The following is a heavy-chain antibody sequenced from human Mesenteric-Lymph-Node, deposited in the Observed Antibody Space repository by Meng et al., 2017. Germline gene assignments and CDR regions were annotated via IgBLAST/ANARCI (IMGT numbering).Heavy chain of an antibody. Sequence: AAGTGGVETGMSLGFCGSASCLSFCCLAMHWGHKERGKGLEWVAVISYDGSNKYYADSVKGRFTISRDNSKDTLYLQMNSLRAEDTAVYMCARDSGNWKILKYWGQGTLVTVSS. V-gene: IGHV3-30*01. J-gene: IGHJ4*02. D-gene: IGHD1-1*01. CDR3: ARDSGNWKILKY. CDR2: ISYDGSNK. CDR1: CLSFCCLA.